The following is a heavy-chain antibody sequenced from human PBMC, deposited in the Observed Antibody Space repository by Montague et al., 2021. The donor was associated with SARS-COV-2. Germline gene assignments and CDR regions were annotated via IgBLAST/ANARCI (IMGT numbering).Heavy chain of an antibody. D-gene: IGHD2-15*01. Sequence: SETLSLTCAASGGSFSGFYWSWVRQSPGKGLEWIGDVNHSESTNYNPSLKGRVTISVDRSKNQFSLRLRSVTAADTAVYYCASGRGLYYGCSGGLYYMDVWGEGTTVTVSS. CDR1: GGSFSGFY. CDR3: ASGRGLYYGCSGGLYYMDV. CDR2: VNHSEST. J-gene: IGHJ6*03. V-gene: IGHV4-34*01.